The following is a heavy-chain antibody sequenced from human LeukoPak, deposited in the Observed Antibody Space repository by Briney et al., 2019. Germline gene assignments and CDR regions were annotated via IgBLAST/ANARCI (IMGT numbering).Heavy chain of an antibody. J-gene: IGHJ5*02. CDR2: IWYDGSKK. Sequence: PGGSLRLSCVASGFTFRNFGMHWVRQAPGKGPEWVATIWYDGSKKYYADSVKGRFTISRDNSKNALFLQMNSMRAEDTAVYYCAKNGAINGGSATSWGQGTLVTASS. V-gene: IGHV3-33*06. CDR1: GFTFRNFG. CDR3: AKNGAINGGSATS. D-gene: IGHD4/OR15-4a*01.